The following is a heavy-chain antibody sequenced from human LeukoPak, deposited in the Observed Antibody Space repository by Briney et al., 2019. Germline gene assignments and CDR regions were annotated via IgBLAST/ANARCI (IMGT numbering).Heavy chain of an antibody. CDR2: ITYGGSNK. V-gene: IGHV3-30*18. CDR1: GFTFSSYG. Sequence: GRSLRLSCAASGFTFSSYGMHWVRQAPGKGLEWVSAITYGGSNKYYADSVKGRFTISRDNSKNTLYLQMNSLRAEDTAVYYCAKDLAARYYDFWSGYYGTDDAFDIWGQGTMVTVSS. D-gene: IGHD3-3*01. CDR3: AKDLAARYYDFWSGYYGTDDAFDI. J-gene: IGHJ3*02.